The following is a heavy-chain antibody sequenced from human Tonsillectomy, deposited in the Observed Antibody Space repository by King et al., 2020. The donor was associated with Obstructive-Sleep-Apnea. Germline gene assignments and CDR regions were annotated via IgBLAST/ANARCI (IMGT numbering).Heavy chain of an antibody. J-gene: IGHJ4*02. D-gene: IGHD2-2*01. V-gene: IGHV5-51*01. CDR2: IYPGDSDT. Sequence: EVQLVESGAEVKKPGESLKISCKGSGYSFTSYWIGWVRQMPGKGLEWMGIIYPGDSDTRYSPSFQGQVTISADKSISTAYLQWSSLKASDTAMYYCARQKEIVVVPAAEFDYWGQGTLVTVSS. CDR3: ARQKEIVVVPAAEFDY. CDR1: GYSFTSYW.